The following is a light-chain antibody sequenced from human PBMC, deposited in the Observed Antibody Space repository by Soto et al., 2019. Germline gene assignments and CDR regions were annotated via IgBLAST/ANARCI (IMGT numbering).Light chain of an antibody. J-gene: IGKJ5*01. CDR3: QQYNNWPRT. CDR2: GAS. CDR1: QSVIVN. V-gene: IGKV3-15*01. Sequence: VLTQSPGTLSLSPGERVTLSWRASQSVIVNLAWYQQKPGQSPRLLIYGASTRATDIPERLSGSGYGTELTMTISSMQSEDLEVYYCQQYNNWPRTFGQGTRLEIK.